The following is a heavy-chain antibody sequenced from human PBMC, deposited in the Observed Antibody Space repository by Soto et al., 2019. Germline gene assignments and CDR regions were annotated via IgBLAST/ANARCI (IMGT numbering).Heavy chain of an antibody. CDR3: ARDTVNYDILTGYYRYFDY. V-gene: IGHV3-66*01. D-gene: IGHD3-9*01. CDR1: GFTVSSNY. Sequence: EVQLVESGGGLVQPGGSLRLSCAASGFTVSSNYMSWVRQAPGKGLEWVSVIYSGGSTYYADSVKGRFTISRDNSKNTLYLQMNSLIAEDPAVYYCARDTVNYDILTGYYRYFDYWGQGTLVTVSS. J-gene: IGHJ4*02. CDR2: IYSGGST.